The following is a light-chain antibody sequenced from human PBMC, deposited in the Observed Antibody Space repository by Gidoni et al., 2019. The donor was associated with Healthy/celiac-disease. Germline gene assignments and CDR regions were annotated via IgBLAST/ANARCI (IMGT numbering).Light chain of an antibody. CDR3: QQPRYT. V-gene: IGKV3-20*01. CDR1: QSVSSSY. CDR2: GAS. J-gene: IGKJ2*01. Sequence: ELLLPQSPGTLSLSPGERATLSCRASQSVSSSYLAWYQQKPGQAPRLLIYGASSRATGIPYRFSGSGSGTDFTLTISRLEPEEFAVYYCQQPRYTFGQGTKLEIK.